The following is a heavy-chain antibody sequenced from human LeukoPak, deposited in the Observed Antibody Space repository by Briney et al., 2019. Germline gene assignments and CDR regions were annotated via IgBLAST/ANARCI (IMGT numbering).Heavy chain of an antibody. D-gene: IGHD2-15*01. J-gene: IGHJ1*01. CDR2: IYPGDSDT. V-gene: IGHV5-51*01. Sequence: GESLKISCKGSGYSFTSYWIGWVRQMPGKGLEWMGIIYPGDSDTRYSPSFQGQVTISADKSISTAYLQWSSLKASDTAMYYCASTPGYCSGGTCRASHFQHWGQGTLVTVSS. CDR3: ASTPGYCSGGTCRASHFQH. CDR1: GYSFTSYW.